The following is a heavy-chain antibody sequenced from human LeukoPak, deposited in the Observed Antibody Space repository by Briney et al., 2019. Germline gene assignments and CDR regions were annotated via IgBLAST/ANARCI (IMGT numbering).Heavy chain of an antibody. CDR3: AKDRVVVPAAMSWFDP. Sequence: GGSLRLSCAASGFTFSSYGMHWVRQAPGKGLEWVAFIRYDGSNKYYADSVKGRFTISRDNSKNTLYLQMNSLRAEDTAVYYCAKDRVVVPAAMSWFDPWGQGTPVTVSS. CDR2: IRYDGSNK. CDR1: GFTFSSYG. V-gene: IGHV3-30*02. J-gene: IGHJ5*02. D-gene: IGHD2-2*01.